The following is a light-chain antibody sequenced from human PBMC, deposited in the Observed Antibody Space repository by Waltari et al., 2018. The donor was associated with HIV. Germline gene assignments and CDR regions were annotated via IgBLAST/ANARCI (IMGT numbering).Light chain of an antibody. J-gene: IGKJ1*01. V-gene: IGKV3-20*01. CDR2: GAS. CDR1: QSVSSSY. Sequence: EIVLTQSPGTLSLSPGERATLSCRASQSVSSSYLAWYQQKPGQSPRLLIYGASSRATGIPDRFSGSGSGTDFTLTISRLEPEDFAVYYCHQYSISPQTFGQGTKVEIE. CDR3: HQYSISPQT.